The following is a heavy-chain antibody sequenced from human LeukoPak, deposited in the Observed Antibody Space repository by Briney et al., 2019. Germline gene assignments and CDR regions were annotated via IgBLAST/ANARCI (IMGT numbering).Heavy chain of an antibody. CDR3: AKYRASSWYFPDAFDI. V-gene: IGHV3-23*01. CDR2: ISGSGGST. CDR1: GFTFSSYA. J-gene: IGHJ3*02. D-gene: IGHD6-13*01. Sequence: GGSLRLSCAASGFTFSSYAMSWVRQAPGKGLEWVSAISGSGGSTYYADSVKGRFTISRDNSKNTLYLQMNSLRAEDTAVYYCAKYRASSWYFPDAFDIWGQGTMVTVSS.